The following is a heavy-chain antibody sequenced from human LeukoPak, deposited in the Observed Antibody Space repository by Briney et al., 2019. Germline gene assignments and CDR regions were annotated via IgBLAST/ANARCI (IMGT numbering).Heavy chain of an antibody. D-gene: IGHD6-13*01. CDR3: AKIASSSWTWWYFDL. Sequence: QSGGSLRLSCAASGFTFSSYWMSWVRQAPGKGLEWVANIKQDGSEKYYVDSVKGRFTISRDNAKNSLYLQMNSLRAEDTAVYYCAKIASSSWTWWYFDLWGRGTLVTVSS. V-gene: IGHV3-7*01. CDR1: GFTFSSYW. J-gene: IGHJ2*01. CDR2: IKQDGSEK.